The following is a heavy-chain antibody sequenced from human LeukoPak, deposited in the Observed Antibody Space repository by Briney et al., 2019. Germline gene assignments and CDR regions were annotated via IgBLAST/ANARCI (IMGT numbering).Heavy chain of an antibody. J-gene: IGHJ4*02. CDR1: GYTFTSYY. V-gene: IGHV1-46*01. CDR3: ARVKGYCSSTSCYGGYYFDY. D-gene: IGHD2-2*01. CDR2: INPSGGST. Sequence: ASVKVSCKASGYTFTSYYMHWVRQAPGQGLEWMGIINPSGGSTSYAQKFQGRVTMTRDMSTSTVYMELSSLRSEDTAVYYCARVKGYCSSTSCYGGYYFDYWGQGTLVTVSS.